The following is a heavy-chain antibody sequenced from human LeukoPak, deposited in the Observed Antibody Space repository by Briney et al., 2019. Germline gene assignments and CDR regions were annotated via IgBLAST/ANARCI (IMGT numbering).Heavy chain of an antibody. D-gene: IGHD3-10*01. CDR3: ARDIVVRGVEWFDP. V-gene: IGHV3-7*01. CDR1: GFTFSSYW. Sequence: GGSLRLSCAASGFTFSSYWMSWVRQAPGKGLEWVANIKQDGSEKYYVDSVKGRFTISRDNAKNSLYLQMNSLRAEDTAVYYCARDIVVRGVEWFDPWGQGTLVTVSS. J-gene: IGHJ5*02. CDR2: IKQDGSEK.